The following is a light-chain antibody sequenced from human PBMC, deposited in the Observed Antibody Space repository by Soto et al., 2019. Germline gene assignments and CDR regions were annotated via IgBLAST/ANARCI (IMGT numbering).Light chain of an antibody. J-gene: IGKJ1*01. CDR2: GAS. Sequence: VLTQSPGTLSLSPGDSATLSCRASQSVSSTYVAWYQQKSGQAPRLLIYGASSRATGIQDRFSGSGSGTEFTLTIRRLEPEDFAVYYCNQYVSSWTFGQGTKVDIK. V-gene: IGKV3-20*01. CDR1: QSVSSTY. CDR3: NQYVSSWT.